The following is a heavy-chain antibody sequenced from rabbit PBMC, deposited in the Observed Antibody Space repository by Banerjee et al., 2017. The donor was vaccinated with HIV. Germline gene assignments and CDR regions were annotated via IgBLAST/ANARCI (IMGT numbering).Heavy chain of an antibody. CDR1: GFSFSSSYY. CDR2: IYAGSSGTT. D-gene: IGHD6-1*01. J-gene: IGHJ4*01. V-gene: IGHV1S40*01. CDR3: ARAPPYYTYGYAGYGYAIEYYFNL. Sequence: QSLEESGGDLVKPGASLTLTCTASGFSFSSSYYMCWVRQAPGKGLEWIACIYAGSSGTTYYASWAKGRFTISKTSSTTVTLQMTSLTAADTATYFCARAPPYYTYGYAGYGYAIEYYFNLWGQGTLVTVS.